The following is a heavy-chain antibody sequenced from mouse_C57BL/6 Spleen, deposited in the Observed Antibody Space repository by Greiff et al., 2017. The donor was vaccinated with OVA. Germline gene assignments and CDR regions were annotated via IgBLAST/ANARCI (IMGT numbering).Heavy chain of an antibody. CDR3: ARSITTVVATDYAMDY. J-gene: IGHJ4*01. D-gene: IGHD1-1*01. CDR2: IWSGGST. V-gene: IGHV2-2*01. Sequence: VQLQESGPGLVQPSQSLSITCTVSGFSLTSYGVHWVRQSPGKGLEWLGVIWSGGSTDYNADFISRLSISKDNSKSQVFFKMNSLQADDTAIYYCARSITTVVATDYAMDYWGQGTSVTVSS. CDR1: GFSLTSYG.